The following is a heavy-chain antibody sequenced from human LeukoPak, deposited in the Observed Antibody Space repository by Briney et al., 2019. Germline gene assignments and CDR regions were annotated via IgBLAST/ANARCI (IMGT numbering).Heavy chain of an antibody. J-gene: IGHJ4*02. Sequence: SETLSLTCTVSGGSISSYYWSWIRQPPGKGLEWIGHIYYSGSTYYNPSLKSRVTISVDRSKNQFSLKLSSVTAADTAVYYCARVSSPGPGYYFDYWGQGTLVTVSS. CDR1: GGSISSYY. D-gene: IGHD1-14*01. V-gene: IGHV4-59*12. CDR2: IYYSGST. CDR3: ARVSSPGPGYYFDY.